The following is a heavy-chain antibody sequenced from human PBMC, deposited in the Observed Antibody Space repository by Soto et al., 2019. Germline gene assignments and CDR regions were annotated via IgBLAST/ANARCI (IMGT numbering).Heavy chain of an antibody. CDR2: IIPIFGTA. Sequence: QVQLVQSGAEVKKPGSSVKVSCKASGGTFSSYAISWVRQAPGQGLEWMGGIIPIFGTANYAQKFQGRVTITADESTSTAYMELSSLRSEDTAVYYCERDESITIFGVVISPPEDWGQGTLVTVSS. CDR1: GGTFSSYA. D-gene: IGHD3-3*01. J-gene: IGHJ4*02. V-gene: IGHV1-69*01. CDR3: ERDESITIFGVVISPPED.